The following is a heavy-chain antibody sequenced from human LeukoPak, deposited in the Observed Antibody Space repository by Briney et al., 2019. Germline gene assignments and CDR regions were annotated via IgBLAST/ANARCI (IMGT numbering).Heavy chain of an antibody. D-gene: IGHD3-22*01. CDR1: GFTFSSYA. V-gene: IGHV3-30*04. CDR3: ARRAGDYSHPYDY. CDR2: ISYDGSNK. J-gene: IGHJ4*02. Sequence: PGGSLRLSCAASGFTFSSYAMHWVRQAPGKVLEWVAVISYDGSNKYYADSVKGRFTISRDNSKNTLYLQMNSLRAEDTAVYYCARRAGDYSHPYDYWGQGTLVTVSS.